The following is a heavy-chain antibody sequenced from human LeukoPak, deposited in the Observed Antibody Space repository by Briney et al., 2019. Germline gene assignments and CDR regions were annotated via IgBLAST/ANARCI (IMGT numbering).Heavy chain of an antibody. V-gene: IGHV3-48*01. Sequence: GGSLRLSCEASGFAFASYGMSWVRQAPAKGLEWISFINSGGSLRHYADSVKGRFTISRDKAKNSVYLQMNSLRVEDTAVYYCARLPVGDNNWSDPWGRGTLVTVSS. CDR2: INSGGSLR. CDR1: GFAFASYG. D-gene: IGHD2-21*02. CDR3: ARLPVGDNNWSDP. J-gene: IGHJ5*02.